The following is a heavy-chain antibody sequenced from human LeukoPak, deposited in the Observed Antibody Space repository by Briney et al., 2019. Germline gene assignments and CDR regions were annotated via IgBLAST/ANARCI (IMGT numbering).Heavy chain of an antibody. V-gene: IGHV3-23*01. D-gene: IGHD6-19*01. CDR2: IVGSGGST. J-gene: IGHJ4*02. Sequence: GGSLSLSCAASGFPFRSYAMYWVRQAQGRGLEWVSGIVGSGGSTYYAESVRGRFTISRDNSKNTVYMQMNSLRAEDTAVYYCAKTTIGYSSGRLRGWPVDYWGQGTQVTVSS. CDR3: AKTTIGYSSGRLRGWPVDY. CDR1: GFPFRSYA.